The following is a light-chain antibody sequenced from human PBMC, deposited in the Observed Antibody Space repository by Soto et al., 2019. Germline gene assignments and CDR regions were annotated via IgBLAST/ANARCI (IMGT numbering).Light chain of an antibody. Sequence: QAVVTQPASVSGSPGESIAISCSGTSSDVGTYKYVSWYQQHPGKAPKLMIYDVSDRPSGVSNRFSGSTSGNTATLTISGLQAEDEADYYCNSYTTTSTYVFGSGTKVTVL. CDR2: DVS. V-gene: IGLV2-14*03. CDR1: SSDVGTYKY. CDR3: NSYTTTSTYV. J-gene: IGLJ1*01.